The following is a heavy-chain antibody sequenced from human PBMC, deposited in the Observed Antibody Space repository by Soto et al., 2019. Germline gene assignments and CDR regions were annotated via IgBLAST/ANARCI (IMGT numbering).Heavy chain of an antibody. CDR3: ASRSEPAASPIYYYGMDV. Sequence: ASVKVSRKASGGTFSSYAISWVRQAPGQGLEWMGGIIPIFGTANYAQKFQGRVTITADESTSTAYMELSSLRSEDTAVYYCASRSEPAASPIYYYGMDVWGQGTTVTVSS. CDR1: GGTFSSYA. D-gene: IGHD2-2*01. V-gene: IGHV1-69*13. CDR2: IIPIFGTA. J-gene: IGHJ6*02.